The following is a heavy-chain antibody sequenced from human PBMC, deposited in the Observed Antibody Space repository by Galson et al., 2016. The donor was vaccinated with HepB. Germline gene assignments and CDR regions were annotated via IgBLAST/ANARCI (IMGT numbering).Heavy chain of an antibody. J-gene: IGHJ4*02. D-gene: IGHD3-22*01. Sequence: SLRLSCAASGFTFSSYAMHWVRQAPGKGLEWVAVISYDGSNKYYADSMKGRFTISRDNSKNTLFLQMNSLRAADTAVYYCAATDYDSSGWLLNYWGQGTLVTVSS. CDR3: AATDYDSSGWLLNY. CDR1: GFTFSSYA. CDR2: ISYDGSNK. V-gene: IGHV3-30*04.